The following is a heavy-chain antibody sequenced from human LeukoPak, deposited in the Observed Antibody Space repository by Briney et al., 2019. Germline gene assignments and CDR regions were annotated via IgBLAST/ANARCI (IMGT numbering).Heavy chain of an antibody. V-gene: IGHV3-33*01. J-gene: IGHJ4*02. Sequence: GGSLRLSCAASRFTFSNHVMHRVGQAPGKGLEWVAIIWYDGSQKYYADSVKGRFTISRDNSKNTLYLQMNSLRAEDTAVYYCARDRGVSYFDYWGQGTLVTVSS. CDR3: ARDRGVSYFDY. CDR1: RFTFSNHV. CDR2: IWYDGSQK.